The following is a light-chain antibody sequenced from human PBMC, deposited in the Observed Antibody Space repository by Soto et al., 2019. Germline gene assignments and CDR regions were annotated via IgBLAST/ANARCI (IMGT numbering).Light chain of an antibody. Sequence: QAVVTQEPSLTVSPGGTVTLTCASNTGTVTTGHFPYWFQQKPSQAPRTLIYDTTNTHSWTPARFSGSLLGGKAALTLSGAQPEYEAEYFSLLYYSAFGLVFGGGTKLTVL. CDR2: DTT. V-gene: IGLV7-46*01. CDR1: TGTVTTGHF. CDR3: LLYYSAFGLV. J-gene: IGLJ2*01.